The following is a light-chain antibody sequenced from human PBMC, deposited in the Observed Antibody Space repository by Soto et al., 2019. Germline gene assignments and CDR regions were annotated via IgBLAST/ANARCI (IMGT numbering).Light chain of an antibody. Sequence: DIVMTQSPDSLAVSLGERAAINCKSSQSVLYSTNNKNYLAWYQQKPGQPPKLLIYWASTRESGVPDRFSGSGSGTDSTLTISSLQAEDVAVYYCQQYYSTPLTFGRGTRVEIK. J-gene: IGKJ1*01. CDR1: QSVLYSTNNKNY. V-gene: IGKV4-1*01. CDR2: WAS. CDR3: QQYYSTPLT.